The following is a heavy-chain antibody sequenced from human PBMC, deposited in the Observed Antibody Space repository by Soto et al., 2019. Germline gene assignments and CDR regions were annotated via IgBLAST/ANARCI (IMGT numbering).Heavy chain of an antibody. CDR3: AKDAKILDWLPTSYYFDF. J-gene: IGHJ4*02. Sequence: EVQVLESGGGLAQPGRSLRLSCAVSGLSFSSYAMTWVRQSPGKGLEWVSSISRSGNSTYSADSVRGRFTISRDNSKNTLYLQINSLRAEDTAVYYCAKDAKILDWLPTSYYFDFCGQGTLVTVSS. V-gene: IGHV3-23*01. CDR2: ISRSGNST. CDR1: GLSFSSYA. D-gene: IGHD3-9*01.